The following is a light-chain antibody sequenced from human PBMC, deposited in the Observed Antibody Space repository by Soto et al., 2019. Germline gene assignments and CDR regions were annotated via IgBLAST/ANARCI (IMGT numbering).Light chain of an antibody. J-gene: IGLJ1*01. Sequence: QSALTQPASVSGSPGQSITISCTGTSSDVGTYNYVSWYQVHPGKAPKLVIYDVSYRPSGVSNRFSGSKSGNTASLTISGLQAEDEADYYCNSYTTSAPLDVFGTGTKLTVL. CDR1: SSDVGTYNY. CDR2: DVS. CDR3: NSYTTSAPLDV. V-gene: IGLV2-14*01.